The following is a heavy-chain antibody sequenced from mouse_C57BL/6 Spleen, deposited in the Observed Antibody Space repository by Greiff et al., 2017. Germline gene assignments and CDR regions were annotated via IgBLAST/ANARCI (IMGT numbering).Heavy chain of an antibody. Sequence: QVQLQQSGAELVRPGASVTLSCKASGYTFTDYEMHWVKQTPVHGLEWIGAIDPETGGTAYNQKFKGKAILTADKSSSTAYMELRSLTSEDSAVYYCTRWGNYDPSDYWGQGTTLTVSS. CDR3: TRWGNYDPSDY. J-gene: IGHJ2*01. D-gene: IGHD2-4*01. CDR1: GYTFTDYE. CDR2: IDPETGGT. V-gene: IGHV1-15*01.